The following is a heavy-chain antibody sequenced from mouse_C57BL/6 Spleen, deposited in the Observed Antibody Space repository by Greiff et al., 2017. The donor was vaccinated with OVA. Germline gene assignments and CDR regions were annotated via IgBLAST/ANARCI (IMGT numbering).Heavy chain of an antibody. CDR2: ISYDGSN. J-gene: IGHJ2*01. Sequence: EVQLVESGPGLVKPSQSLSLTCSVTGYSITSGYYWNWIRQFPGNKLEWMGYISYDGSNNYNPSLKNRISITRDTSKNQFFLKLNSVTTEDTATYYCARDGNYGGYWGQGTTLTVSS. CDR3: ARDGNYGGY. D-gene: IGHD2-1*01. CDR1: GYSITSGYY. V-gene: IGHV3-6*01.